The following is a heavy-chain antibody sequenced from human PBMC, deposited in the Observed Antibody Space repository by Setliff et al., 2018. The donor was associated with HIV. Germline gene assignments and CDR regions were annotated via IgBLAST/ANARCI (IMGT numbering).Heavy chain of an antibody. D-gene: IGHD3-22*01. V-gene: IGHV1-2*06. CDR3: ARGAQDYYDSSGYYYGGFDASDI. J-gene: IGHJ3*02. CDR1: GYTFTGYF. Sequence: ASVKVSCKASGYTFTGYFIHWVRQAPGQGLEWMGRIIPNSAGTNYAQKFQGRVTMTRDTSISTAYMELSSLRSEDTAVYYCARGAQDYYDSSGYYYGGFDASDIWGQGTMVTVSS. CDR2: IIPNSAGT.